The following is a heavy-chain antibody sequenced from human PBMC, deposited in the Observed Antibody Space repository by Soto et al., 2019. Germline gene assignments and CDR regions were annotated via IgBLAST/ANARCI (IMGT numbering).Heavy chain of an antibody. D-gene: IGHD6-13*01. J-gene: IGHJ4*02. Sequence: SETLSLTCTVSGGSISSSSYYWGWIRQPPGKGLEWIGSIYYSGSTYYNPSLKSRVTISVDTSKNQFSLKLSSVTAADTAVYYCARLIAAAGTVDYWVQGTLVTVSS. CDR1: GGSISSSSYY. V-gene: IGHV4-39*01. CDR2: IYYSGST. CDR3: ARLIAAAGTVDY.